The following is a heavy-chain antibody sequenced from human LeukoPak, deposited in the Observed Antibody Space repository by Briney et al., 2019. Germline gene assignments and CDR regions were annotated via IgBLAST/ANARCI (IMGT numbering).Heavy chain of an antibody. Sequence: GGSLRLSCAASGFTVSSNYMSWVRQAPGKGLEWVSVIYSGGSTYYADSVKGRFTISRDNSKDTLYLQMNSLRAEDTAVYFCARGGSGWFCDYWGQGTLVTVSS. CDR3: ARGGSGWFCDY. CDR2: IYSGGST. D-gene: IGHD6-19*01. V-gene: IGHV3-66*01. J-gene: IGHJ4*02. CDR1: GFTVSSNY.